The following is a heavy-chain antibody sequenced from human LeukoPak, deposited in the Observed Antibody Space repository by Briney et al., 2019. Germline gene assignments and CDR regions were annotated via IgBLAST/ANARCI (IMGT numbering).Heavy chain of an antibody. V-gene: IGHV3-30*03. CDR2: ISDDGSKK. CDR3: GWDVGGGYVALDQ. J-gene: IGHJ4*02. Sequence: PGRSLRLSCADSGFTFTFYGMHWVRQAPGEGLEWLAVISDDGSKKSYADSVKGRFTVSRDNSKNTVYLEMNSLRIEDSAVYYCGWDVGGGYVALDQWGQGTLVTVFS. D-gene: IGHD5-12*01. CDR1: GFTFTFYG.